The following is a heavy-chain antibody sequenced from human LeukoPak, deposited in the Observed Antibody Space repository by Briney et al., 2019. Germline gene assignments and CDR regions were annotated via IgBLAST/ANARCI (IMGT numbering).Heavy chain of an antibody. J-gene: IGHJ4*02. Sequence: QAGGSLRLSCAASGFTFSSYEMNWVRQAPGKGLEWVSYISSSGSTIYYADSVKGRSTTSRDNSKNTLYLQMNSLRAEDTAVYYCNGVAATIQRWYWGQGTLVTVSS. V-gene: IGHV3-48*03. CDR1: GFTFSSYE. CDR2: ISSSGSTI. CDR3: NGVAATIQRWY. D-gene: IGHD2-15*01.